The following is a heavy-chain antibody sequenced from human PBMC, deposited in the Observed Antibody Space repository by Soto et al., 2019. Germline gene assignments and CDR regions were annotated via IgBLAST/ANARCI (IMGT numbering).Heavy chain of an antibody. Sequence: QVQLVESGRGVVQPGRSLRLSCAASGFTFRTYGMHWVRQAPGKGLEWVAVIWYDGKNTYYADSEKGRFTISRDNSKNILYLQLNSLRAEDTAVYYCARDRSGYDQTPDYWGQGTLVTVSS. CDR1: GFTFRTYG. J-gene: IGHJ4*02. V-gene: IGHV3-33*01. CDR2: IWYDGKNT. CDR3: ARDRSGYDQTPDY. D-gene: IGHD5-12*01.